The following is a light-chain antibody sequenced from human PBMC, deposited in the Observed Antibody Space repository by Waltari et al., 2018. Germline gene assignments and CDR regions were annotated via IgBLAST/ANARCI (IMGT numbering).Light chain of an antibody. V-gene: IGKV3-15*01. CDR3: QQYNNWPGT. CDR1: QSVSSN. Sequence: EIVMTQPPATLSVSPGERPTLSCRASQSVSSNLAWYQQKPGQAPRLLIYGASTRATGIPARFSGSGSGTEFTLTISSLQSEDFAVYYCQQYNNWPGTFGPGTKVDIK. J-gene: IGKJ3*01. CDR2: GAS.